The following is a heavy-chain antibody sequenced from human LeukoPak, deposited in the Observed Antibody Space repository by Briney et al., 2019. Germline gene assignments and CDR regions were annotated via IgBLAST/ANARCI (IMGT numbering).Heavy chain of an antibody. Sequence: AGSLRLSCAASGFTFSNAWMSWVRQATGKGLEWVGRIKSKTDGGTTDYAAPVKGRFTISRDDSKNTLYLQMNSLKTEDTAVYYCTTEVGYCSSTSSYSFDYWGQGTLVTVSS. J-gene: IGHJ4*02. V-gene: IGHV3-15*01. D-gene: IGHD2-2*02. CDR2: IKSKTDGGTT. CDR1: GFTFSNAW. CDR3: TTEVGYCSSTSSYSFDY.